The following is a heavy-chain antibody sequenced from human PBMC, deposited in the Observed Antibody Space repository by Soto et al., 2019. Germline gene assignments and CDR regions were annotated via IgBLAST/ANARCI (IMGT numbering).Heavy chain of an antibody. J-gene: IGHJ5*02. Sequence: PGGSLRLSCAASGFTFSSYAMHWVRQAPGKGLEWVAVISYDGSNKYYADSVKGRFTISRDNSKNTLYLQMNSLRAEDTAVYYCARDRTIFGVVIRGVKKENWFDPWGQGTLVTVSS. V-gene: IGHV3-30-3*01. CDR3: ARDRTIFGVVIRGVKKENWFDP. CDR1: GFTFSSYA. CDR2: ISYDGSNK. D-gene: IGHD3-3*01.